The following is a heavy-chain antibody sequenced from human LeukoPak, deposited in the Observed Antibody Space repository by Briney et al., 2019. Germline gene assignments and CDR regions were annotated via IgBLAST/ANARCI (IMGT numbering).Heavy chain of an antibody. Sequence: GGSLRLSCAASGFTVSSNYMSWVRQDPGKGLEWVSVIYSGGNTYYADSVKGRFTISRDNSKNTLYLQMNSLRAEDTAVYYCARDGDYGDPPFDYWGQGTLVTVSS. CDR1: GFTVSSNY. V-gene: IGHV3-53*01. CDR3: ARDGDYGDPPFDY. CDR2: IYSGGNT. D-gene: IGHD4-17*01. J-gene: IGHJ4*02.